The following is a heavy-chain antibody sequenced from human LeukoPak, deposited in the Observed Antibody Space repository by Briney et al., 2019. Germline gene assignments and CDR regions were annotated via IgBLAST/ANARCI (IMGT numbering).Heavy chain of an antibody. V-gene: IGHV3-74*01. CDR1: GFTFGSYW. J-gene: IGHJ3*02. Sequence: GGSLRLSCAASGFTFGSYWMHWVRQAPGKGLVWVSRINSDGSSTSYADSVKGRFTISRDNAKNTLYLQMNSLRDGDTAVYYCARILRGSGSYGAFDIWGQGTMVSVSS. CDR3: ARILRGSGSYGAFDI. CDR2: INSDGSST. D-gene: IGHD3-10*01.